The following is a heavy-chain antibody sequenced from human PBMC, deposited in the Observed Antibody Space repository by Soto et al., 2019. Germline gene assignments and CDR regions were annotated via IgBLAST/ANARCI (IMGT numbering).Heavy chain of an antibody. J-gene: IGHJ4*02. CDR1: GFIFSNYV. Sequence: GGSLRLSCAGSGFIFSNYVLNWVRQAPGKGLEWVSSISGNGRATYYADSVKGRFTISRDNSKDTVFLQMNSLTAEDTAVYFCAKERDNWKYFTADSWGQGTVVTVYS. D-gene: IGHD1-7*01. CDR2: ISGNGRAT. V-gene: IGHV3-23*01. CDR3: AKERDNWKYFTADS.